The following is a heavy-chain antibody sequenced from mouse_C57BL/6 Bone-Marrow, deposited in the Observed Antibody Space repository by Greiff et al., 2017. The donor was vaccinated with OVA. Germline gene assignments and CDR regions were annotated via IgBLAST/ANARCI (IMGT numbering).Heavy chain of an antibody. CDR2: FYPGRGSI. CDR3: ARHEETGMGNSSWFAY. D-gene: IGHD2-1*01. J-gene: IGHJ3*01. CDR1: GYTFTEYT. V-gene: IGHV1-62-2*01. Sequence: VQLQQSGAELVTPGASVKLSCKASGYTFTEYTIHWVKQRSGQGLEWIGWFYPGRGSIKYNEKFKDTATLTADKSSSPVYMELSRLTSEDSAVYFCARHEETGMGNSSWFAYWGQGTLVTVSA.